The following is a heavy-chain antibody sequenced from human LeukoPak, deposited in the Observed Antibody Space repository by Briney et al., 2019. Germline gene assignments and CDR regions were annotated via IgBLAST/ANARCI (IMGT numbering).Heavy chain of an antibody. Sequence: ASVKVSCKASGYTFTGYYMHWVRQAPGQGLEWMGWINPNSGGTNYAQKFQGRVTMTRDTSISTAYMELSRLRSDDTAVYYCARDQALRGSYRLFTGWFDPWGQGTLVTVSS. V-gene: IGHV1-2*02. D-gene: IGHD1-26*01. CDR2: INPNSGGT. CDR1: GYTFTGYY. J-gene: IGHJ5*02. CDR3: ARDQALRGSYRLFTGWFDP.